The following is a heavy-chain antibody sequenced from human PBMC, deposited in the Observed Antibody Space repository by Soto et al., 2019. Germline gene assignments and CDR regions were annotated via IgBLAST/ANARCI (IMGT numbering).Heavy chain of an antibody. D-gene: IGHD6-13*01. CDR1: GYTFTSYG. Sequence: QVQLVQSGAEVKKPGASVKVSCKASGYTFTSYGISWVRQAPGQGREWMGWISAYNGNTNYAQKLQGRVTMTTDTSTSTAYMELRSLRSDDTAVYYCARDPRYSSSWFLDAFDILGQGTIVTFSS. CDR2: ISAYNGNT. V-gene: IGHV1-18*01. CDR3: ARDPRYSSSWFLDAFDI. J-gene: IGHJ3*02.